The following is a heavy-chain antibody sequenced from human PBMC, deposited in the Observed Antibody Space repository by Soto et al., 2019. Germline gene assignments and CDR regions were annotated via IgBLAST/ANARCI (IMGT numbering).Heavy chain of an antibody. CDR2: MNMDGSRT. Sequence: EVQLVESGGGLVQPGGSLRLSCAASGFTFSIYWMHWVRQAPVKGLVWVSRMNMDGSRTSYADFAKGRFTISRDDAKSTVYLQMSNLRAEDTAVYYCVRGDGDRYDGHGYLGRHWGQGTLVTVSS. D-gene: IGHD2-21*01. V-gene: IGHV3-74*01. CDR1: GFTFSIYW. CDR3: VRGDGDRYDGHGYLGRH. J-gene: IGHJ4*02.